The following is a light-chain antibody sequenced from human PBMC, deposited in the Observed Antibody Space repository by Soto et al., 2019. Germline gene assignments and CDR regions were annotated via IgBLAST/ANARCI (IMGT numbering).Light chain of an antibody. Sequence: DIVMTQSPDSLAVSLGERATINCKSSQSVLFSADNKNYLAWYQRKPGQPPNLLIYWASTRESGVPDRFSGSGSGTDFTLTISSLQADDVAVYYCQQYYGTSWTFGQGTRVEI. V-gene: IGKV4-1*01. CDR1: QSVLFSADNKNY. CDR3: QQYYGTSWT. J-gene: IGKJ1*01. CDR2: WAS.